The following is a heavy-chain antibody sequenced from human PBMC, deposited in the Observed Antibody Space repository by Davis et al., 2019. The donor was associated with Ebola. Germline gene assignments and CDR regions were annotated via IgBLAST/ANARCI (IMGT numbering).Heavy chain of an antibody. J-gene: IGHJ6*02. CDR2: IIPIFGTA. CDR1: GGTFSSYA. V-gene: IGHV1-69*13. CDR3: ARDLGLRYDYYGMDV. Sequence: SVKVSCKASGGTFSSYAISWVRQAPGRGLEWMGGIIPIFGTANYAQKFQGRVTITADESTSTAYMELSNLRSEDTAVYYCARDLGLRYDYYGMDVWGQGTTVTVSS. D-gene: IGHD5-12*01.